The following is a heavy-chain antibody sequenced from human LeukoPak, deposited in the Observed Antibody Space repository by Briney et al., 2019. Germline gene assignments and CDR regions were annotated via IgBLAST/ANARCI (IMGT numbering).Heavy chain of an antibody. V-gene: IGHV3-30*18. CDR1: GFTFSSYG. Sequence: GGSLRLSCAASGFTFSSYGMHWVRQAPGKGLEWVAVISYDGSNKYYADSVKGRFTISRDNSKNTLYLQMNSLRAEDTAVYYCAKEVQVERRKDGFDIWGQRTMVTVSS. D-gene: IGHD1-1*01. CDR2: ISYDGSNK. J-gene: IGHJ3*02. CDR3: AKEVQVERRKDGFDI.